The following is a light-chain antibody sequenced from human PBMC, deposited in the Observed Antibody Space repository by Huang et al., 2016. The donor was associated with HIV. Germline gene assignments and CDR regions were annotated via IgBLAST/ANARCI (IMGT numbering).Light chain of an antibody. V-gene: IGKV1-NL1*01. CDR1: QAIPNS. CDR3: QQYYSSLPT. CDR2: PAT. J-gene: IGKJ4*01. Sequence: DIQMTQSPSSLSASVGDRVTITCRASQAIPNSLAWYQQKPGKATKVLLQPATRLESGVPSRFSGSGSGTDYTLAISSLQPEDFATYYCQQYYSSLPTFGGGTKVEIK.